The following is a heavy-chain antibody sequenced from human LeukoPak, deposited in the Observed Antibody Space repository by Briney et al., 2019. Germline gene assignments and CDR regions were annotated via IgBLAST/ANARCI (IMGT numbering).Heavy chain of an antibody. CDR3: ARAIGPFNWFDP. J-gene: IGHJ5*02. Sequence: PGGSLRLSCAASGFTFSTYSMNWVRQSPEKGLEWVSYISSSSSTIYYADSVKGRFTISRDNAKNSLYLQMNSLRAEDTAVYYCARAIGPFNWFDPWGQGTLVTVSS. CDR2: ISSSSSTI. D-gene: IGHD3-22*01. CDR1: GFTFSTYS. V-gene: IGHV3-48*04.